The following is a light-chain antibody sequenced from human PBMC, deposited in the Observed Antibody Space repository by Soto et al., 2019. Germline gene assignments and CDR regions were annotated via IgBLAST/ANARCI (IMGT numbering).Light chain of an antibody. J-gene: IGLJ1*01. CDR2: GVS. Sequence: QSALTQPASVSGSPGQSITISCTGTSSDVGGYNSVSWYQQHPGKAPKLMINGVSNRPSGISNRFSGSKSGNTASLTISGLQTEDEADYYCSSFISSTTLALCVFGTGTKLTVL. CDR3: SSFISSTTLALCV. V-gene: IGLV2-14*03. CDR1: SSDVGGYNS.